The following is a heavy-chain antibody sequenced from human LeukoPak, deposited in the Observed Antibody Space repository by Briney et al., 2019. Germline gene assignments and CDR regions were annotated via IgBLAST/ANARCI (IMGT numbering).Heavy chain of an antibody. CDR3: ARHRGYCSSTSCSYNWFDP. V-gene: IGHV4-59*08. D-gene: IGHD2-2*03. Sequence: SETPSLTCTVYGGSISSYYWTWIRQPPGKGLEWIGYIYYSGSTKYNPSLKSRVTMSVDTSKNRFSLKLSPVTAADTAVYYCARHRGYCSSTSCSYNWFDPWGQGTLVTVSS. CDR2: IYYSGST. J-gene: IGHJ5*02. CDR1: GGSISSYY.